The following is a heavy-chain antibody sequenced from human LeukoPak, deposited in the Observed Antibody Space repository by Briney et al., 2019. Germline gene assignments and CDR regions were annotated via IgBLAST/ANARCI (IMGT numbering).Heavy chain of an antibody. CDR2: FNPEDGET. Sequence: ASVTVSCKVSGYTLTELSMHWVRQAPGKGLEWMGGFNPEDGETIYAQKFQGRVTMTEDTSTDTAYMELSSLRSEDTAVYYCATGDTVSNAFDIWGQGTMVTVSS. CDR1: GYTLTELS. CDR3: ATGDTVSNAFDI. J-gene: IGHJ3*02. V-gene: IGHV1-24*01. D-gene: IGHD4-17*01.